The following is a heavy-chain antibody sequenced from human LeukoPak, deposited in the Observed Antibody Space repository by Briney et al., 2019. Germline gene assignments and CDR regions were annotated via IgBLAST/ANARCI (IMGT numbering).Heavy chain of an antibody. CDR2: VNPNSGNT. CDR1: GYTFTSYD. Sequence: GSVKVSCKASGYTFTSYDINWVRQATGQGLEWMGWVNPNSGNTGCAQKFQGRVTMTRNTSISTAYMELSSLRSEDTAVYYCARGGLNSGSSTEFQHWGQGTLVTVSS. V-gene: IGHV1-8*01. CDR3: ARGGLNSGSSTEFQH. D-gene: IGHD1-26*01. J-gene: IGHJ1*01.